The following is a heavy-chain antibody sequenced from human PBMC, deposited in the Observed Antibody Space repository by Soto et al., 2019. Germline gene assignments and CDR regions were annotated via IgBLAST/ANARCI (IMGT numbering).Heavy chain of an antibody. Sequence: ASVKVSCKASGYTFTDYYMHWVRQAPGQGLEWMGCINPNSGGTNYAQKFQGRVTMTRVTSISTAYMELSSLRSDDTALYYCAKAANIVVVAGATGCMDVWGQGTTVTVFS. CDR1: GYTFTDYY. CDR2: INPNSGGT. CDR3: AKAANIVVVAGATGCMDV. J-gene: IGHJ6*02. V-gene: IGHV1-2*02. D-gene: IGHD2-2*01.